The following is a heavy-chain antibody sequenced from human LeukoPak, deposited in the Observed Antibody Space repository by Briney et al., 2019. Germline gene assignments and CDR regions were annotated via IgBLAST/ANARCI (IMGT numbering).Heavy chain of an antibody. CDR1: GYTFTSYY. J-gene: IGHJ6*03. Sequence: ASVKVSCKASGYTFTSYYMHWVRQAPGQGLEWMGIINPSGGSTSYAQKFQGRVTMTRDTSTSTVYMELSSLRSEDTAVYYCARTRGHCSSTNCYRSSYMDVWGKGTTVTVSS. V-gene: IGHV1-46*03. D-gene: IGHD2-2*01. CDR2: INPSGGST. CDR3: ARTRGHCSSTNCYRSSYMDV.